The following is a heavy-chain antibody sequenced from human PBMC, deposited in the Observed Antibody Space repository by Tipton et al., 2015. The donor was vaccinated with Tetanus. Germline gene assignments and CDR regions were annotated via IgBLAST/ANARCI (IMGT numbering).Heavy chain of an antibody. CDR3: ARDFRPIFGVAQPFDP. CDR1: GFTFSNYA. J-gene: IGHJ5*02. D-gene: IGHD3-3*01. Sequence: SLRLSCAASGFTFSNYAMAWVRQAPGKGLEWVSGISVRGSHTYYADPVKGRFSISRDNAKNSLYLQMNSLRDEDTAIYYCARDFRPIFGVAQPFDPWGQGTLVTVSS. CDR2: ISVRGSHT. V-gene: IGHV3-23*01.